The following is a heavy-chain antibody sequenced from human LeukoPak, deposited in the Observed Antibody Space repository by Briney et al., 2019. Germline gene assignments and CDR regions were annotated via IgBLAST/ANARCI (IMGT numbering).Heavy chain of an antibody. V-gene: IGHV3-20*04. Sequence: GGSLRLSCAASGFTFDDYGMSWVRQAPGKGLEWVSGINWNGGSTGYADSVKGRFTISRDNAKNSLYLQMNSLRAEDTALYYCARGKSSSRSYYYYYMDVWGKGTTVTVSS. CDR3: ARGKSSSRSYYYYYMDV. J-gene: IGHJ6*03. CDR1: GFTFDDYG. D-gene: IGHD6-13*01. CDR2: INWNGGST.